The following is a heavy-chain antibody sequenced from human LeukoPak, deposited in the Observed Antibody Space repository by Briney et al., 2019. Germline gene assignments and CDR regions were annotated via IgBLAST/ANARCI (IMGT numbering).Heavy chain of an antibody. D-gene: IGHD3-10*01. J-gene: IGHJ4*02. CDR2: IYYSGST. Sequence: SETLSLTCTVSGGSISSYYWSWIRQPPGKGLEWIGYIYYSGSTNYNPFLKSRVTISVDTSKNQFSLKLSSVTAADTAVYYCARDRPWELFPFFDHRGQGNLVTGSS. CDR1: GGSISSYY. CDR3: ARDRPWELFPFFDH. V-gene: IGHV4-59*12.